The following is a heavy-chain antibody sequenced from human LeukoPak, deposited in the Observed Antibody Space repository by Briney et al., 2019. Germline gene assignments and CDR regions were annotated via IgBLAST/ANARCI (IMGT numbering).Heavy chain of an antibody. V-gene: IGHV4-59*08. CDR3: ARHYPNHYGDAFDY. CDR1: GGSISSYY. J-gene: IGHJ4*02. Sequence: ETLSLTCTVSGGSISSYYWIWIRQPPGRGLEWIGYIYYTGSTTYNPSLKSRLTISVDTSKSQFSLKLNSVTAADTAVYYCARHYPNHYGDAFDYWGQGTLVTVSS. CDR2: IYYTGST. D-gene: IGHD4-17*01.